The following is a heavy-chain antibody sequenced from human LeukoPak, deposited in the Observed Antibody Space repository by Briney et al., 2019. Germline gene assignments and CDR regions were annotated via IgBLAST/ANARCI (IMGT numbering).Heavy chain of an antibody. Sequence: PGGSLRLSCAASGFTVSDNYMSWVRQAPGKGLEWVANIKDDGSENNYVDSVRGRFTISRNNAKNSLYLQLSSLRAEDTAVYYCARDKWTPGYWGQGTLVTVSS. D-gene: IGHD1-26*01. CDR1: GFTVSDNY. V-gene: IGHV3-7*01. J-gene: IGHJ4*02. CDR2: IKDDGSEN. CDR3: ARDKWTPGY.